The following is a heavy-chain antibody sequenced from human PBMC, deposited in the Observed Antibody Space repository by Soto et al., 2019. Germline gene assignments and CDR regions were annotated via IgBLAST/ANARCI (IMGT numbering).Heavy chain of an antibody. V-gene: IGHV3-48*01. CDR2: IDSRSGTI. D-gene: IGHD2-2*01. CDR1: GFTFSTYS. CDR3: ARDLCTTSCPLFDF. J-gene: IGHJ4*02. Sequence: EVQLLESGGGLVQPGGSLRLSCAASGFTFSTYSMNWVRQAPGKGLEWISYIDSRSGTILYADSVKGRFTISRDNAKNSLYLQMNSLRAEDTAVYYCARDLCTTSCPLFDFWGQGTLVTVSS.